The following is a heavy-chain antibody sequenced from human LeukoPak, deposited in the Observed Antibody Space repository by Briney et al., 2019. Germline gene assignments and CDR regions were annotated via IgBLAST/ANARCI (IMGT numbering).Heavy chain of an antibody. CDR1: GFTFSSYA. D-gene: IGHD3-16*01. CDR2: ISYDGSNK. J-gene: IGHJ4*02. CDR3: ARITVGGVEEDY. Sequence: GGSLRLSCAASGFTFSSYAMHWVRQAPGKGLEWGAVISYDGSNKYYADSVKGRFTISRDNSKNTLYLQMNSLRAEDTAVYYCARITVGGVEEDYWGQGTLVTVSS. V-gene: IGHV3-30-3*01.